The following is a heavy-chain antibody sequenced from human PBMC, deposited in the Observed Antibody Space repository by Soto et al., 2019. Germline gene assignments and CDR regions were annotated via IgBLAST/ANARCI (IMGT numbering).Heavy chain of an antibody. D-gene: IGHD6-6*01. CDR3: ARAGTSSSSRWAFDI. CDR1: GFTVSSNY. V-gene: IGHV3-66*01. CDR2: IYSGGST. J-gene: IGHJ3*02. Sequence: EVQLVESGGGLVQPGGSLRLSCAASGFTVSSNYMSWVRQAPGKGLEWVSVIYSGGSTYYADSVKGRFTISRDNSKNTLYLQMNSLRAEDTAVYYCARAGTSSSSRWAFDIWGQGTMVTVSS.